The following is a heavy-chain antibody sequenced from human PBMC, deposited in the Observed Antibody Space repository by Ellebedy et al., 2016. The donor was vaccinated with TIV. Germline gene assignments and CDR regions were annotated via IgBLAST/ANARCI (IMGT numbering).Heavy chain of an antibody. J-gene: IGHJ4*02. CDR2: ISGSGGST. CDR3: VPRDPGYSSDWNDGRYSHY. V-gene: IGHV3-23*01. CDR1: GFTFSSYA. Sequence: GGSLRLSCAASGFTFSSYAMSWVRQAPGKGLEWVSAISGSGGSTYYADSVKGRLTISRDNSKNTLYLQMNSLRAEDTAVYYCVPRDPGYSSDWNDGRYSHYWGQGTLVTVSS. D-gene: IGHD6-19*01.